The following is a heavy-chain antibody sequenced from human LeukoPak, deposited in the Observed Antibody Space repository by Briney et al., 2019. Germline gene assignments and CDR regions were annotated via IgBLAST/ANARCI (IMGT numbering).Heavy chain of an antibody. CDR3: AKDLKAYGDKVDY. J-gene: IGHJ4*02. CDR1: GFTFSSYS. D-gene: IGHD4-17*01. CDR2: ISSSSSYI. V-gene: IGHV3-21*04. Sequence: GGSLRLSCAASGFTFSSYSMNWVRQASGKGLEWVSSISSSSSYIYYADSVKGRFTISRDNSKNTLYLQMNSLRAEDTAVYYCAKDLKAYGDKVDYWGQGTLVTVSS.